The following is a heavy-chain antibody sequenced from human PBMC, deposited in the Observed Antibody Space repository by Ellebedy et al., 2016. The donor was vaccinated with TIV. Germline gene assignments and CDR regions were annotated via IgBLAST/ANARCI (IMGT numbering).Heavy chain of an antibody. CDR2: INSEGSST. CDR3: LRASDY. V-gene: IGHV3-74*01. D-gene: IGHD5-12*01. CDR1: GFPFGDYW. J-gene: IGHJ4*02. Sequence: GESLKISXEVSGFPFGDYWFHWVRQVPGKGLVWVARINSEGSSTDYAASVKGRFTISRDDAKNTLYLQMNNLRAEDTAVYYCLRASDYWGQGTLVTVSS.